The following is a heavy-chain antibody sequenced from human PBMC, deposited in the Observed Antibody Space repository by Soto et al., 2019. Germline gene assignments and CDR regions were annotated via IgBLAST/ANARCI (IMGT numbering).Heavy chain of an antibody. D-gene: IGHD4-4*01. CDR1: GFTFSSYA. Sequence: QVQLVESGGGVVQPGRSLRLSCAASGFTFSSYAMHWVRQAPGKGLEWVAVISYDGSNKYYADSVKGRFTISRDNSKNTLYLQINSLRAEDTAVYYCARPRWRDDYNWGYFDLWGRGTLVTVSS. V-gene: IGHV3-30-3*01. J-gene: IGHJ2*01. CDR2: ISYDGSNK. CDR3: ARPRWRDDYNWGYFDL.